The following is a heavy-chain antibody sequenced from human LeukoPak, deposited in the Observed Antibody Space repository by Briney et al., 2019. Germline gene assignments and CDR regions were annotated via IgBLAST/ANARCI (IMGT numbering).Heavy chain of an antibody. Sequence: GGSLRLSCAASGFTFSSYSMNWVRQAPGKGLEWVSSISSSSSYIYYADSVKGRFTISRDKAKNSLYLQMNSLRAEDTAVYYCARGYSNYGYAFEIWGQGTMATVSS. D-gene: IGHD4-11*01. CDR3: ARGYSNYGYAFEI. J-gene: IGHJ3*02. V-gene: IGHV3-21*01. CDR1: GFTFSSYS. CDR2: ISSSSSYI.